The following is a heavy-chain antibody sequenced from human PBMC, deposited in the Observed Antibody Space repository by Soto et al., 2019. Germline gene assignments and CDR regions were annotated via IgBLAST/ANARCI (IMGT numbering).Heavy chain of an antibody. CDR2: IVVGSGNT. J-gene: IGHJ5*02. D-gene: IGHD1-26*01. CDR1: GFTFTSSA. Sequence: GASVKVSCKASGFTFTSSAVQWVRQARGQRLEWIGWIVVGSGNTNYAQKFQERVTITRGMSTSTAYMELSSLRSEDTAVYYCAVPSGSYHPYNWFDPWGQGTLVTVSS. CDR3: AVPSGSYHPYNWFDP. V-gene: IGHV1-58*01.